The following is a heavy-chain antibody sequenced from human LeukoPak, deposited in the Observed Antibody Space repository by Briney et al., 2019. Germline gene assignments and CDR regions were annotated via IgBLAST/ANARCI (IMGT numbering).Heavy chain of an antibody. CDR3: ARAKGIAVAGSGNWFDP. Sequence: SETLSLTCTVSGGSISSYYWSWIRQPPGKGLEWIGYIYYSGNTNYNPSLKSRVTISVDTSKNQFSLKLSSVTAADTAVYYCARAKGIAVAGSGNWFDPWGQGTLVTVSS. J-gene: IGHJ5*02. V-gene: IGHV4-59*12. CDR2: IYYSGNT. D-gene: IGHD6-19*01. CDR1: GGSISSYY.